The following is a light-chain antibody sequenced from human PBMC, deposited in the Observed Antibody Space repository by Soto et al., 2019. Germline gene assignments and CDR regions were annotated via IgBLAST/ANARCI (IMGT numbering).Light chain of an antibody. CDR3: SSYAGSNILVV. Sequence: QSALTQPPSASGSPGQSVTISCTGTSSDVGGYNYVSWYQQHPGKAPKLMIYEVSKRPSWVPDRFSGSKSGNTASLTVSGLQAEDEADYYCSSYAGSNILVVFGGGTKVTVL. CDR2: EVS. J-gene: IGLJ2*01. CDR1: SSDVGGYNY. V-gene: IGLV2-8*01.